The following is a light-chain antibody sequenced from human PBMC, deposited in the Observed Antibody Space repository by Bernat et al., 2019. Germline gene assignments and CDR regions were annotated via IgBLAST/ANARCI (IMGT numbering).Light chain of an antibody. CDR2: DNN. V-gene: IGLV1-51*01. Sequence: QSVLTQPPSVSAAPGQKVTISCSGSSSNIGNNYVSWYQQLPGTAPKVLIYDNNKRPSGIPDRFSGSKSGTSATLGITGLQTGDEADYYCGTWDSSLSAVVFGGGTKVTV. J-gene: IGLJ2*01. CDR3: GTWDSSLSAVV. CDR1: SSNIGNNY.